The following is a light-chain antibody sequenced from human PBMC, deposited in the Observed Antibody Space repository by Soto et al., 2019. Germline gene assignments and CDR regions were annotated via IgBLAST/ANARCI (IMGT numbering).Light chain of an antibody. Sequence: QSVLTQPPSASGSPGQSLTISCTRTSSDVGGYNYVSWYQQHPGKTPKLIIYDVTKRPSDIPNRPSGSKSPNTAPLTFGGVQAEDEADYYCSSYASTNTYVFGTGTKVTVL. CDR2: DVT. CDR1: SSDVGGYNY. V-gene: IGLV2-8*01. J-gene: IGLJ1*01. CDR3: SSYASTNTYV.